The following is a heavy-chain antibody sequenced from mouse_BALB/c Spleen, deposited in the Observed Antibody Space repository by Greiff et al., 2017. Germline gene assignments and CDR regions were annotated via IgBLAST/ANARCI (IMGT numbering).Heavy chain of an antibody. CDR3: ARHEYGNYRYAMDY. D-gene: IGHD2-10*02. CDR1: GFTFSSYA. Sequence: EVMLVESGGGLVKPGGSLKLSCAASGFTFSSYAMSWVRQTPEKRLELVAAINSNGGSTYYPDTVKGRFTISRDNAKNTLYLQMSSLKSEDTALYYCARHEYGNYRYAMDYWGQGTSVTVSS. J-gene: IGHJ4*01. CDR2: INSNGGST. V-gene: IGHV5-6-2*01.